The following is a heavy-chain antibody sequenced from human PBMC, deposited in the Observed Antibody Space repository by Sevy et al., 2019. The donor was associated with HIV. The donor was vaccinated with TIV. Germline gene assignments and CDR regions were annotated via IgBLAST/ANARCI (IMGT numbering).Heavy chain of an antibody. D-gene: IGHD3-22*01. CDR1: GFSLSTSGVG. CDR2: IYWNDDK. Sequence: SGPTLVKPTQTLTLTCTFSGFSLSTSGVGVGWIRQPPGKALEWLALIYWNDDKRYSPSLKSRLTITKETSKNQVVLTMTNMDPVDTAAYYCAHSINRRYYYDSSGYYPLDYWGQGTLVTVSS. CDR3: AHSINRRYYYDSSGYYPLDY. J-gene: IGHJ4*02. V-gene: IGHV2-5*01.